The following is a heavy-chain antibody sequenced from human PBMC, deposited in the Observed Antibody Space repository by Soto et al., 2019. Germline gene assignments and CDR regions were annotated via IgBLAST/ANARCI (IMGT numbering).Heavy chain of an antibody. CDR2: IYYSGST. CDR3: SRGHTVNPTRISGMDV. D-gene: IGHD4-17*01. J-gene: IGHJ6*02. CDR1: GGSISSSSYY. Sequence: SETLSLTCTVSGGSISSSSYYWGWIRQPPGKGLEWIGSIYYSGSTYYNPSLKSRVTISVDTSKNQFSLKLSSVTAADTAVYYCSRGHTVNPTRISGMDVWGHGTTVTVSS. V-gene: IGHV4-39*07.